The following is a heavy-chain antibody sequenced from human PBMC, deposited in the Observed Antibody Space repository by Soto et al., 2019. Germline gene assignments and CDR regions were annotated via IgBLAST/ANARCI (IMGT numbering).Heavy chain of an antibody. V-gene: IGHV3-21*01. D-gene: IGHD6-6*01. CDR3: AIFSSIAARDP. CDR1: GFPFDDYG. Sequence: GGSLRLSCAASGFPFDDYGMTWVRQAPGKGLEWVSSISGSSGYTYYADSVKGRFTISRDNAKNSLYLQMNSLRAEDTAVYYCAIFSSIAARDPWGQGTLVTAPQ. CDR2: ISGSSGYT. J-gene: IGHJ5*02.